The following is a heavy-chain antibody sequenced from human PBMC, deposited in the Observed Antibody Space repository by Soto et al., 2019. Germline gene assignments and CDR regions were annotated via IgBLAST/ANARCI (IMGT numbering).Heavy chain of an antibody. CDR3: AGFGLVAPNWFDP. CDR2: IYYSSATT. J-gene: IGHJ5*02. D-gene: IGHD5-12*01. CDR1: GGSISSYF. V-gene: IGHV4-59*01. Sequence: SETLSLTCTVSGGSISSYFCAWIRQPPGKRLEYIGYIYYSSATTDYNPSLRSRVTISGDTAKNQVSLTLNSVTAADTAVYYCAGFGLVAPNWFDPRGQGTLVTV.